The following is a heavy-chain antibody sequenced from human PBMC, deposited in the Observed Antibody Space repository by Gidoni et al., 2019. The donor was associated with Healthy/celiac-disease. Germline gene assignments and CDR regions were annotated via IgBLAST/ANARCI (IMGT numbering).Heavy chain of an antibody. CDR1: GSTVRSNY. CDR3: ARGRWELDY. D-gene: IGHD1-26*01. J-gene: IGHJ4*02. V-gene: IGHV3-66*01. Sequence: EVQLVESGGGLVQPGGSLRLSCAASGSTVRSNYMSWVRQAPGQGLGWVSVIYSGGSTYYADSVKGRFTISRDNSKNTLYLQMNSLRAEDTAVYYCARGRWELDYWGQGTLVTVSS. CDR2: IYSGGST.